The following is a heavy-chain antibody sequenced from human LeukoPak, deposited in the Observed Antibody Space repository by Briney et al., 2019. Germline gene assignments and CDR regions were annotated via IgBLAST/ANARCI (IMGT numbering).Heavy chain of an antibody. Sequence: ASVKVSCKASGYTFTGYYMHWVRQAPGQGLVWMGWINPNSGGTNYAQKFQGRVTMTRDTSISTAYMELSRLRSDDTAVYYCARSMVRGVIILDYWGQGTLVTVSS. J-gene: IGHJ4*02. CDR3: ARSMVRGVIILDY. CDR1: GYTFTGYY. D-gene: IGHD3-10*01. V-gene: IGHV1-2*02. CDR2: INPNSGGT.